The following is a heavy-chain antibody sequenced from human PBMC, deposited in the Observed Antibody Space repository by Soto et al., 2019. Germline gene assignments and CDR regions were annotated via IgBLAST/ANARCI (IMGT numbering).Heavy chain of an antibody. CDR2: IYYSGST. D-gene: IGHD3-10*01. CDR1: GGSISSGDYY. V-gene: IGHV4-30-4*01. CDR3: ARDPYYYGSGSYGMDV. Sequence: SETLSLTCTVSGGSISSGDYYWSWIRQPPGKGLEWIGYIYYSGSTYYNPSLKSRVTISVDASKNQFSLKLSSVTAADTAVYYCARDPYYYGSGSYGMDVWGQGTTVTVSS. J-gene: IGHJ6*02.